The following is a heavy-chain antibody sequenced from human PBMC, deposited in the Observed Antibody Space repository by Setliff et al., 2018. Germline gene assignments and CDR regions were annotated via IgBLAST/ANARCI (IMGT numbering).Heavy chain of an antibody. CDR1: GFAFNNYP. Sequence: PGGSLSLSCAASGFAFNNYPMGWVRQAPGKGLEWVSGISDDGGRTYYADSVKGRFTISRDNSKNTLYLQMSSLRAEDTAVYYCAKYVKKFAHFDYWGQGTLVTVSS. V-gene: IGHV3-23*01. D-gene: IGHD3-16*01. CDR2: ISDDGGRT. J-gene: IGHJ4*02. CDR3: AKYVKKFAHFDY.